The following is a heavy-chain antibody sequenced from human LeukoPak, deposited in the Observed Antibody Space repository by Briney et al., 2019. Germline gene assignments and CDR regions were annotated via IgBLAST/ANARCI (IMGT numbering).Heavy chain of an antibody. V-gene: IGHV6-1*01. D-gene: IGHD6-13*01. J-gene: IGHJ4*02. Sequence: SQTLSLTCAISGDSVTSNSAAWNWIRQSPSRGLEWLGRTYYRSKWYNDYAVSVKSRITINPDTSKNQFSPQLNSVTPEDTAVYYCARDEPPLAAAGTWGFDYWGQGTLVTVSS. CDR2: TYYRSKWYN. CDR3: ARDEPPLAAAGTWGFDY. CDR1: GDSVTSNSAA.